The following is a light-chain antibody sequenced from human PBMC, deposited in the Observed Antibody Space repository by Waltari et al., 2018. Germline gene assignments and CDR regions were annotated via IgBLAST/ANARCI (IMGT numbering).Light chain of an antibody. J-gene: IGKJ1*01. CDR1: QSGLYSANNHNY. CDR3: QQYYNTLPT. V-gene: IGKV4-1*01. CDR2: WAS. Sequence: DIVMTQSPDSLAVSLGERATINCNASQSGLYSANNHNYLAWYQQKPGQPPKLLIYWASTREAGVPDRFSGSGSGTDFTLTISSLQAEDVAVYYCQQYYNTLPTFGQGTKVEIK.